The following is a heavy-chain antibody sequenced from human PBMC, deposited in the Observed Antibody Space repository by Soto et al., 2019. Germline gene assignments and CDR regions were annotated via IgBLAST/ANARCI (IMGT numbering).Heavy chain of an antibody. D-gene: IGHD3-22*01. V-gene: IGHV3-30-3*01. Sequence: GSLRLSCAASGFTFSSYAMHWVRQAPGKGLEWVAVISYDGSNKYYADSVKGRFTISRDNSKNTLYLQMNSLRAEDTAVYYCARNYYDSSGYYFHYGMDVWGQGTTVTVSS. CDR3: ARNYYDSSGYYFHYGMDV. J-gene: IGHJ6*02. CDR2: ISYDGSNK. CDR1: GFTFSSYA.